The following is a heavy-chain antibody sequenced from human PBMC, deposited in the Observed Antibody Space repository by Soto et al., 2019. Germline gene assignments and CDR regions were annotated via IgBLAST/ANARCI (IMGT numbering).Heavy chain of an antibody. Sequence: EVQLLESGGGLVQPGGSLRLSCAASGFTFSGYAMNWVRQAPGKGLEWVSGISGSGGSTYYADSVKGRFTISRDTYKNTLYLQMSSLRGEDTAIYYCAKAGRGLGVDEYYFDYWGQGTLVTVSS. CDR3: AKAGRGLGVDEYYFDY. J-gene: IGHJ4*02. V-gene: IGHV3-23*01. D-gene: IGHD3-16*01. CDR1: GFTFSGYA. CDR2: ISGSGGST.